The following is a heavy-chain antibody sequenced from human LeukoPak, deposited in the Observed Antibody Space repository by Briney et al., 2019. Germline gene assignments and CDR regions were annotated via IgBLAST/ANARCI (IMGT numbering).Heavy chain of an antibody. D-gene: IGHD6-19*01. J-gene: IGHJ4*02. CDR1: GFTFGDYA. CDR2: IRSKAYGGTT. V-gene: IGHV3-49*03. CDR3: TREHSSGWCIDSIDC. Sequence: GGSLRLSCTASGFTFGDYAMSWFRQAPGKGLEWVGFIRSKAYGGTTEYAASVKGRFTISRDDSKSIAYLQMNSLKTEDTAVYYCTREHSSGWCIDSIDCWGQGTLVTVSS.